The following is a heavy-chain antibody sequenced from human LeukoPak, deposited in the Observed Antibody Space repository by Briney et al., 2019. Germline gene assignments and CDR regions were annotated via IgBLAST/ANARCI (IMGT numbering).Heavy chain of an antibody. CDR3: ARVAHHYGSGSYYYYYYGMDV. D-gene: IGHD3-10*01. CDR1: GGSISSYY. Sequence: SETLSLTCTVSGGSISSYYWSWIRQPPGKGLEWNGYIYYSGSTNYNPSLKSRVTISVDTSKNQFSLKLSSVTAADTAVYYWARVAHHYGSGSYYYYYYGMDVWGQGTTVTVSS. CDR2: IYYSGST. J-gene: IGHJ6*02. V-gene: IGHV4-59*01.